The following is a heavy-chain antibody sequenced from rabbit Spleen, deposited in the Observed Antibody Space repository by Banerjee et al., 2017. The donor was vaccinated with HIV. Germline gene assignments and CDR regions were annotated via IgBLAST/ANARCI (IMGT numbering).Heavy chain of an antibody. D-gene: IGHD1-1*01. V-gene: IGHV1S45*01. CDR3: ARDLLGVIGWNFKL. CDR2: INAATGKP. J-gene: IGHJ4*01. Sequence: QEQLVESGGGLVQPEGSLTLTCKASGFSFSDRDVMCWVRQAPGKGLEWIACINAATGKPVYATWAKGRFTISRTSSTTVTLRMTSLTAADRATYFCARDLLGVIGWNFKLWGPGTLVTVS. CDR1: GFSFSDRDV.